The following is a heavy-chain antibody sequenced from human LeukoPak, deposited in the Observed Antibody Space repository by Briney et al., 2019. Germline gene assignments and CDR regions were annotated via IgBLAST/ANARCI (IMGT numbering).Heavy chain of an antibody. CDR3: ARGSNPYSSGLIDY. Sequence: PGGSLRLSCAASGFTFSSYGMHWVRHAPGKGLEWVAVIWYDGSNKYYADSVKGRFTISRDNSKDTLYLQMNSLRAEDTAVYYCARGSNPYSSGLIDYWGLGALVTVSS. CDR2: IWYDGSNK. D-gene: IGHD6-19*01. V-gene: IGHV3-33*01. J-gene: IGHJ4*02. CDR1: GFTFSSYG.